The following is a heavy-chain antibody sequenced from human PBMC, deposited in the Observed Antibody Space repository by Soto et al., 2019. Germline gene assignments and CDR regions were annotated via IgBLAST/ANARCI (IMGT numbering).Heavy chain of an antibody. V-gene: IGHV3-23*01. CDR3: AKQRGYSSGWYGAFDI. J-gene: IGHJ3*02. D-gene: IGHD6-19*01. CDR1: GFTFTSYA. Sequence: PGGSLRLSCAASGFTFTSYAMSWVRQAPGKGLEWVSLISGSGGSTYYADSVKGRFTISRDDSKNAVYLQMDSLRAEDTAVYYCAKQRGYSSGWYGAFDIWGQGTMVTVS. CDR2: ISGSGGST.